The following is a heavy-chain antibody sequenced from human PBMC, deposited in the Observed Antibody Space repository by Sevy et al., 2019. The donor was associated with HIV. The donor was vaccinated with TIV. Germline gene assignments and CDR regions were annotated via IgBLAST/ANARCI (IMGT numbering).Heavy chain of an antibody. J-gene: IGHJ5*02. CDR1: GFSFRNAW. V-gene: IGHV3-33*08. D-gene: IGHD6-19*01. CDR3: ARESGYSSGWNLDNWFDP. Sequence: GGSLRLSCAASGFSFRNAWMSWVRQAPGKGLEWVAVIWHDGGNKYNADSVKGRFTISRDNSKNTLYLQMNSLRAEDTAVYYCARESGYSSGWNLDNWFDPWGQGTLVTVSS. CDR2: IWHDGGNK.